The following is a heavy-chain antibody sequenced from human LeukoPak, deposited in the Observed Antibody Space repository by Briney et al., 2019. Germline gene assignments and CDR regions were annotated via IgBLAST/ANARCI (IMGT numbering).Heavy chain of an antibody. CDR1: GYSISSGDYY. D-gene: IGHD4-11*01. Sequence: PSETLSLTCTVSGYSISSGDYYWSWIRQPPGKGLEWIGYIYYSGSTYYNPSLKSRVTMSVDTSKNQFSLKLSSVTAADTAVYYCARGGLYSNYYGWFDPWGQGTLVTVSS. CDR3: ARGGLYSNYYGWFDP. CDR2: IYYSGST. J-gene: IGHJ5*02. V-gene: IGHV4-30-4*08.